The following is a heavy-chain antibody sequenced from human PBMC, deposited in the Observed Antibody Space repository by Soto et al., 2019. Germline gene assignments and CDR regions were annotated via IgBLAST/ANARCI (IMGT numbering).Heavy chain of an antibody. V-gene: IGHV1-69*01. CDR3: ARGFTYYDFWSGPYFDY. D-gene: IGHD3-3*01. J-gene: IGHJ4*02. Sequence: QVQLVQSGAEVKKPGSSVKVSCKASGGTFSSYAISWVRQAPGQGLEWMGGIIPIFGTANYAQKFQGRVTITADESTSTAYMELSSLRSEDTAVYYCARGFTYYDFWSGPYFDYWGQGTVVTVAS. CDR1: GGTFSSYA. CDR2: IIPIFGTA.